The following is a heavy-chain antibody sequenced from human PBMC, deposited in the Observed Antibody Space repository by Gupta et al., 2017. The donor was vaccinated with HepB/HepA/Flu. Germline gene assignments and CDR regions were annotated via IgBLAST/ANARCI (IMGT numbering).Heavy chain of an antibody. CDR3: ARGILGIIPQDY. Sequence: EVHLVESGGGLVQPGGSLRLSCAASGFTVSTGYMSWVRQAPGKGLEWVSMLYTGGGPYYADSVRGRFTISTDNSKNTLYLQMKSLRAEDTAIYYCARGILGIIPQDYWGQGTLVTVSS. V-gene: IGHV3-66*01. J-gene: IGHJ4*01. CDR2: LYTGGGP. CDR1: GFTVSTGY. D-gene: IGHD7-27*01.